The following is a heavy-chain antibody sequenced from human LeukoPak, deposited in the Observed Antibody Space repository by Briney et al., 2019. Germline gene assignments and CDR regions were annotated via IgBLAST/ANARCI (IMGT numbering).Heavy chain of an antibody. CDR1: GGTFSSYA. D-gene: IGHD3-16*02. Sequence: SVKVSCKASGGTFSSYAISWVRQAPGQGLEWMGRIIPILGIANYAQKFQGRVTITADKSTSTAYIELSSLRSEDTAVYYCASWRRDIGAFDIWGQGTMVTVSS. CDR2: IIPILGIA. V-gene: IGHV1-69*04. CDR3: ASWRRDIGAFDI. J-gene: IGHJ3*02.